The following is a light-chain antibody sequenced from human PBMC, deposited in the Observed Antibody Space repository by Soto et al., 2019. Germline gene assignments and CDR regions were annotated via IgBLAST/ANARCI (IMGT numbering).Light chain of an antibody. CDR1: QSVSTSN. CDR2: GAS. Sequence: IVLTQSPGTLSSSPGERATLSCRASQSVSTSNLAWYQQRPGQAPRLLIYGASRRATGIPDRFSGSGSGTDFTLTISRLEPEDFAVYFCQQYDNLPLTFGPGTKVDIK. V-gene: IGKV3-20*01. J-gene: IGKJ3*01. CDR3: QQYDNLPLT.